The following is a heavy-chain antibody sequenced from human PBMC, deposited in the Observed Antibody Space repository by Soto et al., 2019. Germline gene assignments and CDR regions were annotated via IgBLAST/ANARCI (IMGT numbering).Heavy chain of an antibody. Sequence: GGSLRLSCAASGFTFSNAWMSWVRQAPGKGLEWVSTISGSDGKTFYADSVKGRFSISRDTSQSTLYLQMNSLGADDTAMYYCARWSYLDYWGQGTRVTVSS. CDR1: GFTFSNAW. V-gene: IGHV3-23*01. D-gene: IGHD3-3*01. CDR3: ARWSYLDY. CDR2: ISGSDGKT. J-gene: IGHJ4*02.